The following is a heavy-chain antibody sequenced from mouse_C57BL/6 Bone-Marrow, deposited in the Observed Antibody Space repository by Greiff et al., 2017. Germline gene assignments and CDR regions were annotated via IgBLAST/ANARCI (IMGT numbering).Heavy chain of an antibody. CDR1: YTFSRRVH. D-gene: IGHD2-13*01. Sequence: QVQLQQSGPELARPWASVKISCQAFYTFSRRVHFAIRDTNYWMQWVKHRPGQGLEWIGAFYPGNGGTSYYQKFKAKATLTAGKSSSTAYMELRRLRSEDSAVYYGAICCGVYPDYFDYWGQGTTLTVSS. CDR2: GQGLEWIG. V-gene: IGHV1-87*01. J-gene: IGHJ2*01. CDR3: SEDSAVYYGAICCGVYPDYFDY.